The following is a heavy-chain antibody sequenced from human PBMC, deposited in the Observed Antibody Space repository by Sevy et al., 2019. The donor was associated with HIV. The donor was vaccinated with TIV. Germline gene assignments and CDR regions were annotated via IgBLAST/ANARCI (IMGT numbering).Heavy chain of an antibody. J-gene: IGHJ3*02. Sequence: GGSLRLSCAASGFTFSNFAMSWVRQTPGKGLEWVSAISGSGGRTYYADSVKGRFTISRDNSKNTLYLQMNSLRADDTAAYFCAKDHRIYPPNAFDIWGQGTLVTVSS. CDR1: GFTFSNFA. CDR3: AKDHRIYPPNAFDI. V-gene: IGHV3-23*01. D-gene: IGHD2-15*01. CDR2: ISGSGGRT.